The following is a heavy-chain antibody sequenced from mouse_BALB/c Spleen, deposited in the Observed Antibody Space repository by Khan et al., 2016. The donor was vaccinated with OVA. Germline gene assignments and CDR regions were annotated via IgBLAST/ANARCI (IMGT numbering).Heavy chain of an antibody. CDR3: TRHGYVAWFTY. Sequence: LQQSGPELMKPGASVKISCKASGYSFTSYYIHWVMESPGKSLEWIGYIDPFSGDTTYNQKFKGKATLTVDKSSSTAYILLSNLTSEDSAVYYCTRHGYVAWFTYWGQGTLVTVSA. V-gene: IGHV1S135*01. CDR1: GYSFTSYY. D-gene: IGHD2-2*01. CDR2: IDPFSGDT. J-gene: IGHJ3*01.